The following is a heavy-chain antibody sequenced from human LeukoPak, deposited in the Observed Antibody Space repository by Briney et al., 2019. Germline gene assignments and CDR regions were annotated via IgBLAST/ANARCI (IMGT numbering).Heavy chain of an antibody. V-gene: IGHV4-30-2*01. CDR3: ARDRYSYGERDGVEYFQH. CDR2: IYHSGST. D-gene: IGHD5-18*01. J-gene: IGHJ1*01. CDR1: GGSISSGGYY. Sequence: SETLSLTCTVSGGSISSGGYYWSWIRQPPGKGLEWIGYIYHSGSTYYNPSLKSRVTISVDRSKNQFSLKLSSVTAADTAVYYCARDRYSYGERDGVEYFQHWGQGTLVTVSS.